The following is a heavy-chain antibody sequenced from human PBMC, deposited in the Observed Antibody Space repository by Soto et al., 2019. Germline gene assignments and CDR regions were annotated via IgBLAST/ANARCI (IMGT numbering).Heavy chain of an antibody. J-gene: IGHJ4*02. CDR2: ISAYNGNT. CDR1: GYTFTSYG. Sequence: QVQLVQSGAEVKKPGASVKVSCKASGYTFTSYGISWVRQAPGQGLEWMGWISAYNGNTKYAQKLQGRVTMTTDTSTSTAHMVLRSLRSDDTAMYYCARDAAIGMNDYRGQGTLVTVSS. D-gene: IGHD1-20*01. CDR3: ARDAAIGMNDY. V-gene: IGHV1-18*01.